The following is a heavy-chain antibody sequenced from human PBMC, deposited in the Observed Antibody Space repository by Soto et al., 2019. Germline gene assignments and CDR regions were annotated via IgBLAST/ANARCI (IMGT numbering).Heavy chain of an antibody. J-gene: IGHJ5*02. CDR2: INPSGGST. CDR3: AKDLIGRAEYNWFDP. V-gene: IGHV1-46*01. CDR1: GYTFTSYY. D-gene: IGHD1-26*01. Sequence: ASVKVSCKASGYTFTSYYMHWVRQAPGQGLEWMGIINPSGGSTSYAQKFQGRVTMTRDTSTSTVYMELSSLRSEDTAVYYCAKDLIGRAEYNWFDPWGQGTLVTVSS.